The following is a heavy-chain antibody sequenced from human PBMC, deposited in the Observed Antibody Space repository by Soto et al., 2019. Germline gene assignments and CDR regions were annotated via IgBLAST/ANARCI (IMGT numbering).Heavy chain of an antibody. Sequence: QVQLQESGPGLVKPSQTLSLTCTVSGGSISSGGYYWSWIRQHPGKGLEWIGYIYYSGSTYYNPSLKSRVTISVDTSKNQFSLKLSSVTAADTAVYYCAREVVVVPAAMFKWFDPWGQGTLVTVSS. CDR2: IYYSGST. D-gene: IGHD2-2*01. CDR1: GGSISSGGYY. CDR3: AREVVVVPAAMFKWFDP. V-gene: IGHV4-31*03. J-gene: IGHJ5*02.